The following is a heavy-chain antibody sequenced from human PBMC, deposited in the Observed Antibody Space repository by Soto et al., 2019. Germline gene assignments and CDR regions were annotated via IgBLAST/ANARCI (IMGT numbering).Heavy chain of an antibody. J-gene: IGHJ4*02. CDR2: INHSGST. V-gene: IGHV4-34*01. D-gene: IGHD5-12*01. Sequence: QVQLQQWGAGLLKPSETLSLTCAVYGGSFSGYYWSWIRQPPGKGLEWIGEINHSGSTNYNPSLKSRVTISVDTSKNQFSLKLSSVTAADTAVYYCARDSVGIGWLRAGKIDYWGQGTLVTVSS. CDR1: GGSFSGYY. CDR3: ARDSVGIGWLRAGKIDY.